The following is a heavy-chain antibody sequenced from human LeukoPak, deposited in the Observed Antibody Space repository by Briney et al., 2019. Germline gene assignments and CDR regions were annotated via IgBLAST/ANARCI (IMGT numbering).Heavy chain of an antibody. CDR1: GGTFSSYA. D-gene: IGHD2-15*01. J-gene: IGHJ4*02. Sequence: ASVKVSCRASGGTFSSYAISWVRQAPGQGLEWMGRIIPIFGTANCAQKFQGRVTITADKSTSTAYMELSSLRSEDTAVYYCAMLGYCSGGSCYYFDYWGQGTLVTVSS. CDR3: AMLGYCSGGSCYYFDY. V-gene: IGHV1-69*06. CDR2: IIPIFGTA.